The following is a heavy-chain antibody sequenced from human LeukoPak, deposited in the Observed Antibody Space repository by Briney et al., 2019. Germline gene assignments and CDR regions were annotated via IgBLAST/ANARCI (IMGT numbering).Heavy chain of an antibody. CDR2: IWYDGSSK. CDR1: GFTFSSYG. CDR3: AKGADDSGSYSDAFDI. V-gene: IGHV3-33*06. D-gene: IGHD1-26*01. Sequence: GGSLRLSCAASGFTFSSYGMHWVRQAPGKGLEWVAVIWYDGSSKYYIDSVKGRFTISRDNSKNTLYLHMNSLRDEDTAVYYCAKGADDSGSYSDAFDIWGQGTMVTVSS. J-gene: IGHJ3*02.